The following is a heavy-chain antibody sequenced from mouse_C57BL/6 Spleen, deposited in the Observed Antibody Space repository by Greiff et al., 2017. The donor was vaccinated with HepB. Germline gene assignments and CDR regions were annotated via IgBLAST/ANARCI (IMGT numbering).Heavy chain of an antibody. D-gene: IGHD2-3*01. CDR1: GYTFTTYP. CDR2: FHPYNDDT. V-gene: IGHV1-47*01. J-gene: IGHJ3*01. Sequence: QVQLKESGAELVKPGASVKMSCKASGYTFTTYPIEWMKQNHGKSLEWIGNFHPYNDDTKYNEKFKGKATLTVEKSSSPVYLELSRLTSDDSSVYYCARSSYDGYYVFAYWGQGTLVTVSA. CDR3: ARSSYDGYYVFAY.